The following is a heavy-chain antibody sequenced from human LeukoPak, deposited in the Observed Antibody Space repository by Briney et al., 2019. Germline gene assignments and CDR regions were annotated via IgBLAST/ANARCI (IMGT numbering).Heavy chain of an antibody. D-gene: IGHD6-19*01. Sequence: GGSLRLSCAASGFTFSSHWMDWVRQAPGKGLVWVSRINSDGSSTNNADSVKGRFTISRDDAKNTLYLQMNSLRAEDTAVYYCARVRPTHSSGCLDAWGQGTLVAVSS. V-gene: IGHV3-74*01. CDR3: ARVRPTHSSGCLDA. CDR2: INSDGSST. CDR1: GFTFSSHW. J-gene: IGHJ5*02.